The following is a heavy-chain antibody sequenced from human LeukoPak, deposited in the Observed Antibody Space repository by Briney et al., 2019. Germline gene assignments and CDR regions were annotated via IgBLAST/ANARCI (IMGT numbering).Heavy chain of an antibody. V-gene: IGHV4-30-2*01. Sequence: SQTLSLTCTVSGGSISSGGYSWSWIRQPPGKGLEWIGYIYHSGSTYYNPSLKSRVTISVDRSKNQFSLKLSSVTAADMAVYYCARTSIAARRANAFDIWGQGTMVTVSS. CDR3: ARTSIAARRANAFDI. J-gene: IGHJ3*02. CDR2: IYHSGST. D-gene: IGHD6-6*01. CDR1: GGSISSGGYS.